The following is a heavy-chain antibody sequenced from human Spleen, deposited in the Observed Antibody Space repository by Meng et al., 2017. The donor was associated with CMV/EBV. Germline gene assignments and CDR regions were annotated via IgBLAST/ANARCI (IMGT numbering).Heavy chain of an antibody. D-gene: IGHD3-10*01. Sequence: GSLRLSCAAHGGSFSGYFWSWIRQPPGKGLEWIGEVNHSGTTKYNPSLKRRVTISIDTSKNQFSLKLNSVTAADTAVYYCARSPGRPYSYYTMDVWGQGNTVTVSS. CDR2: VNHSGTT. CDR3: ARSPGRPYSYYTMDV. V-gene: IGHV4-34*01. CDR1: GGSFSGYF. J-gene: IGHJ6*02.